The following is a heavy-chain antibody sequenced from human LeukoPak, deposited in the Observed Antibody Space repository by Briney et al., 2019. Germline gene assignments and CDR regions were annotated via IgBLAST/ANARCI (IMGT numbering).Heavy chain of an antibody. Sequence: SETLSLTCTVSGGSINNYYWSRIRQPPGKGLEWIGRIYSSGSTNYNPSVQSRVTISVDKSKNQFSLEMSSVTAADTAVYYCARGYSYHYMDVWGKGTTVTVSS. J-gene: IGHJ6*03. CDR3: ARGYSYHYMDV. CDR2: IYSSGST. V-gene: IGHV4-4*07. CDR1: GGSINNYY.